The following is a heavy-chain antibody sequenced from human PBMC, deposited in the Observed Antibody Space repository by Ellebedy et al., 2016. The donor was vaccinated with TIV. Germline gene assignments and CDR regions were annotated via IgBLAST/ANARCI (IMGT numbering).Heavy chain of an antibody. CDR2: ISTTSSNI. Sequence: GESLKISCAASGNTFRSYNMNWVRQAPGTGLQWVSYISTTSSNIYYADSVKGRFTIYRDNAKNSLTLQMDSLRDEDTAVYYCVRDGGRDGYTYWYFDLWGRGTLVTVSS. CDR1: GNTFRSYN. J-gene: IGHJ2*01. CDR3: VRDGGRDGYTYWYFDL. V-gene: IGHV3-48*02. D-gene: IGHD5-24*01.